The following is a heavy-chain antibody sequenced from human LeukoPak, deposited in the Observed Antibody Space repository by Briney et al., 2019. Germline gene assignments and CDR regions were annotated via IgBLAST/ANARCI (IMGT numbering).Heavy chain of an antibody. Sequence: GGSLRLSCVASGLTFGNYGMNWVRQAPGKGLEWVSTVSDSRDVHYSDSVKGRFTISRDNARNSLYLQMNSLRDEDAAVYYCTRDGLHTAHFDYWGQGTLVTVSS. CDR1: GLTFGNYG. J-gene: IGHJ4*02. CDR3: TRDGLHTAHFDY. CDR2: VSDSRDV. V-gene: IGHV3-69-1*01. D-gene: IGHD5-18*01.